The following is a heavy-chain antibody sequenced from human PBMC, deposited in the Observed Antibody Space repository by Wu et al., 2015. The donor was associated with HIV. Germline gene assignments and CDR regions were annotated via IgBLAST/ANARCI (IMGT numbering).Heavy chain of an antibody. D-gene: IGHD6-19*01. J-gene: IGHJ4*02. Sequence: QVQLVQSGTEVKKPGASVKVSCKASGYPFTDYYIFWVRQAPGQGLEWMGWINPKSGGANYAQDIKGRLTMTRDTSTSTAYMELRSLRSDDTAVYYCARESSVAGDYWGQGTLVTVSS. CDR1: GYPFTDYY. CDR3: ARESSVAGDY. V-gene: IGHV1-2*02. CDR2: INPKSGGA.